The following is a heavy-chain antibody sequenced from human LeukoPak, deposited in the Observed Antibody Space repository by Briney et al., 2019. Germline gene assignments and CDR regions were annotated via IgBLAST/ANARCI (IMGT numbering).Heavy chain of an antibody. CDR3: ASRAYRGSDSPFDY. CDR1: GGSISSGSYY. V-gene: IGHV4-61*02. CDR2: IYTSGST. D-gene: IGHD5-12*01. J-gene: IGHJ4*02. Sequence: SQTLSLTCTVSGGSISSGSYYWSWIRQPAGKGLEWIGRIYTSGSTNYDPSLKSRVTISVDTSKNQFSLKLSSVTAADTAVYYCASRAYRGSDSPFDYWGKGTLVTVSS.